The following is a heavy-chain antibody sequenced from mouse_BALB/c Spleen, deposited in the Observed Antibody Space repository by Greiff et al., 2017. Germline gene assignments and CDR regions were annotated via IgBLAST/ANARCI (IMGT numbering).Heavy chain of an antibody. V-gene: IGHV1-7*01. Sequence: QVQLQQSGAELAKPGASVKMSCKASGYTFTSYWMHWVKQRPGQGLDWIGYINPSTGYTEYNQKFKDKATLTADKSSSTAYMQLSSLTSEDSAVYYCARRGGNWGGWGQGTTLTVSS. CDR3: ARRGGNWGG. CDR2: INPSTGYT. J-gene: IGHJ2*01. D-gene: IGHD4-1*01. CDR1: GYTFTSYW.